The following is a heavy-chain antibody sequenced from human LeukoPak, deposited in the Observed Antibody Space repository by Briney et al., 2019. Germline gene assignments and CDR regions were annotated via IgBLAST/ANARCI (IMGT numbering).Heavy chain of an antibody. Sequence: GESLKISCKGSGYSFTTYCIGWVRQMPGQGLEWVGIIYPGDSNTRYSPSFQGQVTISADKSISTAYLQWSSLKASDTAMYYCARSLTSNTYCGGDCYFDNWGQGTLVTVSS. J-gene: IGHJ4*02. CDR3: ARSLTSNTYCGGDCYFDN. CDR1: GYSFTTYC. V-gene: IGHV5-51*01. CDR2: IYPGDSNT. D-gene: IGHD2-21*02.